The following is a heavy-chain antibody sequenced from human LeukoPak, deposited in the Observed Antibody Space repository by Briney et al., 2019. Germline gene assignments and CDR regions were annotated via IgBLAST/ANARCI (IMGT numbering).Heavy chain of an antibody. J-gene: IGHJ4*02. CDR3: ARGIAVAGTQSYYFDY. CDR2: ISSSGRTI. V-gene: IGHV3-11*04. Sequence: PGGSLRLSCAASGFTFSDYYMSWIRQAPGKGLEWVSYISSSGRTIYYADSVKGRFTISRDNAKNSLYLQMNSLRAEDTAVYYCARGIAVAGTQSYYFDYWGQGTLVTVSS. D-gene: IGHD6-19*01. CDR1: GFTFSDYY.